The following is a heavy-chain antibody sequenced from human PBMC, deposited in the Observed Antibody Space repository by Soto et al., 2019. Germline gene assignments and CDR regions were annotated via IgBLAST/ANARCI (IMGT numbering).Heavy chain of an antibody. CDR3: TSDLSSCGNDCYTDS. Sequence: QVRLVESGGGVVQPGRSLRLSCAASGFTFSRYVIHWVRQAPGKGLEWVAFISYDGTNKYYAESVKGRFTISRDNSKDTLYLQMNSLRAEDTAVYYCTSDLSSCGNDCYTDSWGQGTLVTVSS. J-gene: IGHJ4*02. D-gene: IGHD2-21*02. CDR1: GFTFSRYV. CDR2: ISYDGTNK. V-gene: IGHV3-30-3*01.